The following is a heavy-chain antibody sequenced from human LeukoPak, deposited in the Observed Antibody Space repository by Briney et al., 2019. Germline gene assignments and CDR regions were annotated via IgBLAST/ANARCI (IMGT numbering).Heavy chain of an antibody. Sequence: GGSLRLSCAASGFTFSQYWVSWVRQAPGKGLEWVANIKPDGSEKHYVDSVKGRFSISRDNTKNSLFLQISSPRGEDSALYFFAREPSQLWLFNWGEGARFIVSS. CDR2: IKPDGSEK. D-gene: IGHD5-18*01. CDR1: GFTFSQYW. V-gene: IGHV3-7*01. CDR3: AREPSQLWLFN. J-gene: IGHJ4*02.